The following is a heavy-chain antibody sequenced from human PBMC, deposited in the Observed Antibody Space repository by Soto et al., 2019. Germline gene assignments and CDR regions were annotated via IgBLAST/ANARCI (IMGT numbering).Heavy chain of an antibody. CDR3: ARFHTIAAAGRRYGMDV. CDR2: INAGNGNA. Sequence: ASVKVSCKAXGYTFTSYAMHWVRQAPGQRLEWMGWINAGNGNAKYSQKFQGRVTITRDTSASTAYMELSSLRSEDTAVYYCARFHTIAAAGRRYGMDVWGQGTTVTVSS. CDR1: GYTFTSYA. J-gene: IGHJ6*02. V-gene: IGHV1-3*01. D-gene: IGHD6-13*01.